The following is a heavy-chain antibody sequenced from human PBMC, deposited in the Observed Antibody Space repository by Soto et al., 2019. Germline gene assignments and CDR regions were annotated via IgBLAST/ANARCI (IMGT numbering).Heavy chain of an antibody. J-gene: IGHJ6*02. CDR1: GGTFSTYA. V-gene: IGHV1-69*01. D-gene: IGHD2-15*01. CDR3: ARSQGGSSSLDIYYYYYYGMDV. CDR2: VIPIFGTP. Sequence: QVQLVQSGAEVKKPGSSVKVSCKAPGGTFSTYAISWVRQAPGQGLEWMGGVIPIFGTPKYAQKFKGRVTITADESTSTGYMELRSLRSEDTAVYYCARSQGGSSSLDIYYYYYYGMDVWGQGTRVTVSS.